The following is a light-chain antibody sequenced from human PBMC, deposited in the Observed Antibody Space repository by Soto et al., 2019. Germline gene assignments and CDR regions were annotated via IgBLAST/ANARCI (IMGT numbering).Light chain of an antibody. CDR2: EVS. Sequence: QSALTQPASVSGSPGQSITISCTGTSSDVGDYDYVSWYQQHPGKAPKLMISEVSNRPSGVSNRFSASKSGNTASLTISGLQPEDEADYYCSSYATSGTLVFGGGTKVTVL. V-gene: IGLV2-14*01. CDR1: SSDVGDYDY. CDR3: SSYATSGTLV. J-gene: IGLJ2*01.